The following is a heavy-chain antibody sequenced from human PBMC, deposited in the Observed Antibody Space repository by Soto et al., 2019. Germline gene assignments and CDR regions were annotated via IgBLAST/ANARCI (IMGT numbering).Heavy chain of an antibody. Sequence: GESLKISCKGSGYSFTSYWISWVRQMPGKGLEWMGRIDPSDSYTNYSPSFQGHVTISADKSISTAYLQWSSLKASDTAMYYCARHPSVAAWFDPWGQGTLVTVSS. V-gene: IGHV5-10-1*01. CDR1: GYSFTSYW. CDR2: IDPSDSYT. D-gene: IGHD1-26*01. CDR3: ARHPSVAAWFDP. J-gene: IGHJ5*02.